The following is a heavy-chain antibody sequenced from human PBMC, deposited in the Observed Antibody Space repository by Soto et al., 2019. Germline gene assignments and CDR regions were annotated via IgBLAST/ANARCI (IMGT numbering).Heavy chain of an antibody. Sequence: PSETLSLTCAVYGGSFSCYYWSWIRQPPGKGLEWIGEINHSGSTNYNPSLKSRVTISVDTSKNQFSLKLSSVTAADTAVYYCARGYCSGGSCYHIYFDYWGQGTLVTVSS. CDR1: GGSFSCYY. D-gene: IGHD2-15*01. J-gene: IGHJ4*02. V-gene: IGHV4-34*01. CDR2: INHSGST. CDR3: ARGYCSGGSCYHIYFDY.